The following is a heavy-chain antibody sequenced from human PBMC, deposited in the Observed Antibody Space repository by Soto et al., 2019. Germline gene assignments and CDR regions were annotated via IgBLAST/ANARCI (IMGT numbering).Heavy chain of an antibody. Sequence: SETLSLTFTVSGGSISSYYWSWIRQPPGKGLEWILYIYYSGSTNYNPSLKSRVTISVDTSKNQFSLKLSSVTAADTAVYYCASDEVRKYDSSGYTYYYYYGMDXWGQGTTVTVS. V-gene: IGHV4-59*01. CDR3: ASDEVRKYDSSGYTYYYYYGMDX. CDR1: GGSISSYY. J-gene: IGHJ6*02. CDR2: IYYSGST. D-gene: IGHD3-22*01.